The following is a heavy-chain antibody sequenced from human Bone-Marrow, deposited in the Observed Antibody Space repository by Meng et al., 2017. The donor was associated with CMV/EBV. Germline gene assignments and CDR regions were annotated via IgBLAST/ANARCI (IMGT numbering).Heavy chain of an antibody. D-gene: IGHD2-2*01. J-gene: IGHJ4*02. CDR2: IKQDGSEK. V-gene: IGHV3-7*04. CDR3: ARVVVVPASVYFDY. Sequence: GGSLRLSCAASGFTFSSYWMSWVRQAPGKGLEWVANIKQDGSEKYYVDSVKGRFTISRDNAKNSLYLQMNSLRAEDTAVYYCARVVVVPASVYFDYWGQGTLVTFSS. CDR1: GFTFSSYW.